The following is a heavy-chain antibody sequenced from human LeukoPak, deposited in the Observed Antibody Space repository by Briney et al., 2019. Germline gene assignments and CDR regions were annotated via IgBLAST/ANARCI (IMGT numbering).Heavy chain of an antibody. D-gene: IGHD6-6*01. CDR1: GGSISSSSYY. Sequence: PSETLSLTCTVSGGSISSSSYYWGWIRQPPGKGLEWIGSIYYSGSTYYNPSLKSRVTISVDTSKNQFSLKLSSVTAADTAVYYCARHRLARRPETGYLDYWGQGTLVTVSS. J-gene: IGHJ4*02. CDR3: ARHRLARRPETGYLDY. CDR2: IYYSGST. V-gene: IGHV4-39*01.